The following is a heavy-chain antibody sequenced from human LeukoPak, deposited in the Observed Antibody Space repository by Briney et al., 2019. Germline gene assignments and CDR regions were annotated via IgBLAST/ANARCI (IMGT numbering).Heavy chain of an antibody. CDR1: GGSFSGYY. V-gene: IGHV4-34*01. CDR2: INHSGST. Sequence: PSETLSLTCAVYGGSFSGYYWSWIRQPPGKGLEWIGEINHSGSTNYNPSLKSRVTISVDTSKNQFSLKLSSVTAADTAVYYCARVGAHYYGSGSYYKPPPNFDYWGQGTLGTVSS. CDR3: ARVGAHYYGSGSYYKPPPNFDY. D-gene: IGHD3-10*01. J-gene: IGHJ4*02.